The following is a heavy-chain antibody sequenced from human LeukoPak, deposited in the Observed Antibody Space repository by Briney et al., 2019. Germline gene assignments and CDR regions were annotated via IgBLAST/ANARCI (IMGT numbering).Heavy chain of an antibody. CDR1: GYTFSSYR. J-gene: IGHJ4*02. CDR3: ARAIRGSAVDTGDR. Sequence: PGGSLRLSCAASGYTFSSYRMRWLRQAPGKGLEGVANIKNDGSEEYYVDSVKGRFTISRDNAKNSLFLQMNSLTVEDTAVYYFARAIRGSAVDTGDRWGQGTLVTVSS. CDR2: IKNDGSEE. V-gene: IGHV3-7*01. D-gene: IGHD3-10*01.